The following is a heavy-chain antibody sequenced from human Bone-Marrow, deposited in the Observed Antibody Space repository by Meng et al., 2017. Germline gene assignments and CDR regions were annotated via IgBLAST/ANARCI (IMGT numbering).Heavy chain of an antibody. Sequence: SGPTLVKPTQTLTLTCTFSGFSLSTSGVGVGWIRQPPGKALEWLALIYWDDDKRYSPSLKSRLTITKDTSKNQVVLTMTNMDPVDTATYYCAHRLAATLFGGWFDPWGQGTLVTVSS. V-gene: IGHV2-5*02. CDR1: GFSLSTSGVG. D-gene: IGHD2-15*01. J-gene: IGHJ5*02. CDR3: AHRLAATLFGGWFDP. CDR2: IYWDDDK.